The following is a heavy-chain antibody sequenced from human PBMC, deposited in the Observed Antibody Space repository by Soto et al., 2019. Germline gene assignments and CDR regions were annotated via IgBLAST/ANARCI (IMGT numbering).Heavy chain of an antibody. CDR2: IIPILGIA. CDR1: GGTFSSYT. J-gene: IGHJ4*02. D-gene: IGHD2-21*01. Sequence: QVQLVQSGAEVKKPGSSVKVSCKASGGTFSSYTISWVRQAPGQGFEWMGRIIPILGIANYAQTFQGRVLITAHKSTSTAYMELSSMRSEYPAVYYCARARSAGDTAGYWGQGTLVTVSS. V-gene: IGHV1-69*02. CDR3: ARARSAGDTAGY.